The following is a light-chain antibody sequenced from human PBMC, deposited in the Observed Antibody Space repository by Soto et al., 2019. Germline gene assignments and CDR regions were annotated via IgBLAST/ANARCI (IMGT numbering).Light chain of an antibody. J-gene: IGKJ5*01. CDR3: QQYNSWHPIT. Sequence: EVVMTQSPATLSVSRGERATLSYRASESVSRNLAWYQQKPGQATSLLIYDASTRANGIPDRFSGGGSGTEFTLTIRSLQSEDFVLYYCQQYNSWHPITFGQGTRLEIK. CDR2: DAS. CDR1: ESVSRN. V-gene: IGKV3-15*01.